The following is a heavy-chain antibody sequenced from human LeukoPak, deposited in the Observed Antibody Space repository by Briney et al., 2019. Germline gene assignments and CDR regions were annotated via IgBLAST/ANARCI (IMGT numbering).Heavy chain of an antibody. CDR3: ARRVGGWRHFDL. CDR2: ILPNSGST. J-gene: IGHJ2*01. Sequence: RASVKVSCKASGCTFSGYYIHWVRQAPGQGLEWMGWILPNSGSTNYAQKFQGRVTMTRDTSMSTAYMEVRNLRSDDTAVYYCARRVGGWRHFDLWGRGTLVTVSS. D-gene: IGHD6-19*01. V-gene: IGHV1-2*02. CDR1: GCTFSGYY.